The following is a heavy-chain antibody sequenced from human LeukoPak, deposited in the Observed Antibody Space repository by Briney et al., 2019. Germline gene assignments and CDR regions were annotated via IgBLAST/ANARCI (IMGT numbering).Heavy chain of an antibody. CDR2: FDPEDGET. D-gene: IGHD2-15*01. V-gene: IGHV1-24*01. Sequence: ASVKVSCKVSGYTLTELSMHWVRQAPGKGLEWMGGFDPEDGETIYAQKFQGRVTMTEDTSTDTAYMELSSLRSEDTAVYYCAKDPSGYCSGGSCYSPGSWGQGTLVTVSS. CDR1: GYTLTELS. J-gene: IGHJ4*02. CDR3: AKDPSGYCSGGSCYSPGS.